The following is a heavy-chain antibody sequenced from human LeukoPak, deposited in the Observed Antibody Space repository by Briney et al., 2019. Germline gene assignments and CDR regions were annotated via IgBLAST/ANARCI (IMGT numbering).Heavy chain of an antibody. CDR2: IYYSGST. V-gene: IGHV4-30-4*01. Sequence: SQTLSLTCTVSGGSISSGDYYWGWIRQPPGKGLEWIGYIYYSGSTYYNPSLKSRVTISVDTSKNQFSLKLSSVTAADTAVYYCARVDWFGANTSNFDYWGQGTLVTVSS. J-gene: IGHJ4*02. D-gene: IGHD3-10*01. CDR1: GGSISSGDYY. CDR3: ARVDWFGANTSNFDY.